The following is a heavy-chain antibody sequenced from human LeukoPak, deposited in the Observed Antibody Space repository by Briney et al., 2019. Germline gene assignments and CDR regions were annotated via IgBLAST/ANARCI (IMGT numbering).Heavy chain of an antibody. CDR3: ARGDYGDSPEAFDI. J-gene: IGHJ3*02. Sequence: GGSLRLSCAASGFTFSSYSMNWVRQAPGKGLEWVSYISSSSSTIYYADSVKGRLTISRDNAKNSLYLQMNSLRAEDTAVYYCARGDYGDSPEAFDIWGQGTMVTVSS. V-gene: IGHV3-48*01. CDR1: GFTFSSYS. CDR2: ISSSSSTI. D-gene: IGHD4-17*01.